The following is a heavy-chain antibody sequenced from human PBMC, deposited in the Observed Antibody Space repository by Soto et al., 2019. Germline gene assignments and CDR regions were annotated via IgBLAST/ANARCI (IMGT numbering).Heavy chain of an antibody. D-gene: IGHD3-10*01. CDR3: ARDQGFGELSVYYYGMDV. V-gene: IGHV1-69*13. CDR1: GGTFSSYA. J-gene: IGHJ6*02. Sequence: SVKVSCKASGGTFSSYAISWVRQAPGQGLEWMGGIIPIFGTANYAQKFQGRVTITADESTSTAYMELSSLRSEDTAVYYCARDQGFGELSVYYYGMDVWGQGTTVTVSS. CDR2: IIPIFGTA.